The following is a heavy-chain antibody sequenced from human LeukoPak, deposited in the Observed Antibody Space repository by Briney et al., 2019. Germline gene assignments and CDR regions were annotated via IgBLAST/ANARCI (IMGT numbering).Heavy chain of an antibody. J-gene: IGHJ6*04. CDR1: GGSFSGYY. D-gene: IGHD1-20*01. Sequence: SETLSLTCAVYGGSFSGYYWSWIRQPPGKGLEWIGEINHSGSTNYNPSLKSRVTISVDTSKNQFSLKLSSVTAADTAVYYCASRPGITGTTDLDVWGKRTTVTVSS. CDR2: INHSGST. V-gene: IGHV4-34*01. CDR3: ASRPGITGTTDLDV.